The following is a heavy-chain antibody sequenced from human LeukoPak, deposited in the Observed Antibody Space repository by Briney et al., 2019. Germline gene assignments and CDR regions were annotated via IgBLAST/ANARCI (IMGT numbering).Heavy chain of an antibody. CDR2: INHSGST. V-gene: IGHV4-34*01. Sequence: SETLSLTCAVYGGSFSGYYWSWIRQPPGKGLEWIGEINHSGSTNYNPSLKSRVTISVDTSKNQFSLKLSSVTAADTAVYYCARGADLYNWFDPWGQGTLVTVSS. CDR1: GGSFSGYY. J-gene: IGHJ5*02. CDR3: ARGADLYNWFDP.